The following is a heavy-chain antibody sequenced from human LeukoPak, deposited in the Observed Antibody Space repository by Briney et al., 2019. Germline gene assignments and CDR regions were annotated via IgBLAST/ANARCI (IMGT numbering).Heavy chain of an antibody. Sequence: ASVKVSCKASGYTXTGYYMHGVRQAPGQGLEWMGWINPNSGGTNYAQKFQGRVTMTRDTSISTAYMELSRLRSDDTAVYYCARDYGDYAYYFDYWGQGTLVTVSS. CDR1: GYTXTGYY. D-gene: IGHD4-17*01. J-gene: IGHJ4*02. V-gene: IGHV1-2*02. CDR3: ARDYGDYAYYFDY. CDR2: INPNSGGT.